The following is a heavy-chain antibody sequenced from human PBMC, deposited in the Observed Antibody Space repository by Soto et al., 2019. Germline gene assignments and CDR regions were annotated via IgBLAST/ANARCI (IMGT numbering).Heavy chain of an antibody. J-gene: IGHJ4*02. CDR2: VDWDDDK. V-gene: IGHV2-70*01. D-gene: IGHD6-19*01. Sequence: SGPTLVNPTQTLTLTCTFSGFSLSTNGMCVSWIRQPPGKALEWLALVDWDDDKFYSISLRTRLTISRDTSKNQVVLTMTDMDPVDTATYYCARTPLTTGWSVDYWGQGTMVTVSS. CDR3: ARTPLTTGWSVDY. CDR1: GFSLSTNGMC.